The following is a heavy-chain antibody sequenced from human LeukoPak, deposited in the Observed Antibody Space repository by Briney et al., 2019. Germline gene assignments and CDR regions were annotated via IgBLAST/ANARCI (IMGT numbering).Heavy chain of an antibody. CDR2: IWYDGSNK. J-gene: IGHJ4*02. D-gene: IGHD3-9*01. CDR1: GFTFSNYD. Sequence: PGGSLRLSCAASGFTFSNYDMHWVRQAPGKGLEWVAVIWYDGSNKYYADSVKGRFTISRDNSKNTLYLQMNSLRAEDTAVYYCARTPHYDILTGEQPIDYWGQGTLVTVSS. CDR3: ARTPHYDILTGEQPIDY. V-gene: IGHV3-33*01.